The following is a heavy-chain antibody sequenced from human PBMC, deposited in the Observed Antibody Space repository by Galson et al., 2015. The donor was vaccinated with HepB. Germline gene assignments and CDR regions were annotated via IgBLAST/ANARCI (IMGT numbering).Heavy chain of an antibody. CDR2: IYSDGVT. D-gene: IGHD2-15*01. V-gene: IGHV3-66*01. CDR3: ARDRATFSCDSGGFCGYYGLDV. Sequence: SLRLSCAASGLTVSSNYMTWVRQAPGKGLEWVSSIYSDGVTYYTDSVLGRFTISRDTSKNHLYLQMNNLRGEDTAVYFCARDRATFSCDSGGFCGYYGLDVWGQGITVAVSS. J-gene: IGHJ6*02. CDR1: GLTVSSNY.